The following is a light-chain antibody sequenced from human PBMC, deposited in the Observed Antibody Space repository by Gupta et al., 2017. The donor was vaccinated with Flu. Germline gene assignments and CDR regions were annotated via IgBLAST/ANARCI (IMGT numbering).Light chain of an antibody. CDR3: RQYNNWPFT. Sequence: EIVMTQSPVTLSVSPGERATLSCRASQTAGSSLAWYQQKPGQTPRLLIYGASTRATGIPARFSVSGSGTEFTLTITRLQSEDFAVYYCRQYNNWPFTFGPGTKVDVK. CDR2: GAS. CDR1: QTAGSS. J-gene: IGKJ3*01. V-gene: IGKV3-15*01.